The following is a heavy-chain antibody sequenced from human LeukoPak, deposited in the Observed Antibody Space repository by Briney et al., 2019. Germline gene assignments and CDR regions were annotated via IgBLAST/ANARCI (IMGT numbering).Heavy chain of an antibody. Sequence: GGSLRLSCAASGFTFSNPWMSWVRQAPGKGLEWVGRIKSKTDGGTTDYAAPVKGRFTISRDDSKNTLYLQMNSLKTEDTAVYYCTSRGYDSSGYYYRYWGQGTLVTVSS. CDR3: TSRGYDSSGYYYRY. CDR1: GFTFSNPW. J-gene: IGHJ4*02. V-gene: IGHV3-15*01. CDR2: IKSKTDGGTT. D-gene: IGHD3-22*01.